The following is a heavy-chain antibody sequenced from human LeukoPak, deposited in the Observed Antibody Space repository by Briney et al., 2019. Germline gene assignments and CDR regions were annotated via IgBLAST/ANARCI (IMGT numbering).Heavy chain of an antibody. D-gene: IGHD3-16*01. J-gene: IGHJ4*02. V-gene: IGHV4-39*02. Sequence: SETLSLTCTVSGVSISSSYSYWGWIRQPPGMGLEWIGSIYYTGNTYYNASLKSQVSISIDTSKNQFSLKLTSVTAADTAVYYCARDPSSGGYWGQGTLVTVSS. CDR1: GVSISSSYSY. CDR2: IYYTGNT. CDR3: ARDPSSGGY.